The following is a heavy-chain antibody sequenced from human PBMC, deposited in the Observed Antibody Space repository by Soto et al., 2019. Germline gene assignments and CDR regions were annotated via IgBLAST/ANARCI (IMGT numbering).Heavy chain of an antibody. CDR1: GYSFTSYW. V-gene: IGHV5-10-1*01. CDR3: ASKRTEYSSTYGMDV. J-gene: IGHJ6*02. Sequence: GESLKISCNGSGYSFTSYWISWVGQMPGKGLEWMGRIDPSDSYTNYSPSFQGHVTISADKSISTAYLQWSSLKASDTAMYYCASKRTEYSSTYGMDVWGQGTTVTVSS. D-gene: IGHD6-6*01. CDR2: IDPSDSYT.